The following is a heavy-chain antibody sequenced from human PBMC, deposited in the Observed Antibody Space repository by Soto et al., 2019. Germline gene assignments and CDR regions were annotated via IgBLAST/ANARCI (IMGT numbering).Heavy chain of an antibody. CDR2: ISRSSNYM. D-gene: IGHD6-6*01. J-gene: IGHJ4*02. V-gene: IGHV3-21*01. CDR3: ARGYSSSYTFDY. CDR1: GFTFSTYS. Sequence: EVQLVESGGGLVKPGGSLRLSCAASGFTFSTYSMNWVRQAPGKGLEWVSSISRSSNYMYYADSVKGRFTISRDNAKNSLYLQMNSLRAEDTAVYYCARGYSSSYTFDYWGQGTLVTVSS.